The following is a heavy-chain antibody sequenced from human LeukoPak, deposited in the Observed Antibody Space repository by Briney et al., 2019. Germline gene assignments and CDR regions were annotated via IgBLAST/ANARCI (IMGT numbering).Heavy chain of an antibody. V-gene: IGHV3-23*01. CDR2: SAGADST. J-gene: IGHJ5*01. CDR3: ARGAYGDYDS. CDR1: AFTFSSYA. Sequence: GGSLRLSCAASAFTFSSYAMSWGRQAPGEGLEWVSASAGADSTYYADSVQGRFTISRDNSKNTLYLQMSGLRAEDTAVYFCARGAYGDYDSWGQGTLVTVSS. D-gene: IGHD4-17*01.